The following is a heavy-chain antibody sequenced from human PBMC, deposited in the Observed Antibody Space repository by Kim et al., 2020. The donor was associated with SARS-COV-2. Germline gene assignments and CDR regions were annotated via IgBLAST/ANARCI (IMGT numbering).Heavy chain of an antibody. CDR1: GGSIGTGGKF. D-gene: IGHD2-2*01. CDR2: ISYSGNP. CDR3: ARGQPLDY. J-gene: IGHJ4*02. Sequence: SETLSLTCSVSGGSIGTGGKFWTWIRQHPAKGLEWIGYISYSGNPHYRPSLRSRVSISLQTSENQFSLTLTSVTVADTAVYYCARGQPLDYWGQGILVTVSS. V-gene: IGHV4-31*03.